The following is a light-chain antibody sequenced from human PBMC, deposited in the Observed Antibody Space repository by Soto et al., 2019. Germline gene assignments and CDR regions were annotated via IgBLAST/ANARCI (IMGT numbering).Light chain of an antibody. Sequence: DIQMTHYPSSLSASVGDRVTITCRASQSISSYLNWYQQKPGKAPKLLIYAASSLQSGVPSRFSGSGSGTDFTLTISSLQPEDFATYYCQQSYSTLPWAFGQGTKVDIK. CDR2: AAS. J-gene: IGKJ1*01. V-gene: IGKV1-39*01. CDR3: QQSYSTLPWA. CDR1: QSISSY.